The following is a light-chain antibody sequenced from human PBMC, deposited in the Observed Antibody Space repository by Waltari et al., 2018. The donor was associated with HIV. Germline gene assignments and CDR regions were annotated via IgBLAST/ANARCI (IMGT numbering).Light chain of an antibody. CDR2: EVT. V-gene: IGLV2-14*01. CDR3: SSYVVNSTPYV. J-gene: IGLJ1*01. Sequence: QSALTQPASVSGSPGQSITISCTGTRHDVCRYDYVSWYQHHPGQAPTLVIYEVTNRHSGISNRFSGSKAGNTASLTISGLQAEDEADYYCSSYVVNSTPYVFGSGTKVTVL. CDR1: RHDVCRYDY.